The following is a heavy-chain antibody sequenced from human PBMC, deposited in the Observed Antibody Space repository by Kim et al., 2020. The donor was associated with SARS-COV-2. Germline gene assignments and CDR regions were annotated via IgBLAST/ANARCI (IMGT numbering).Heavy chain of an antibody. CDR3: ARQRYSYGMDV. Sequence: TSATPALKARVTISVDTSQNQFSLQLSSVTAADTAVYYCARQRYSYGMDVWGQGTTVTVSS. J-gene: IGHJ6*02. CDR2: T. V-gene: IGHV4-39*01.